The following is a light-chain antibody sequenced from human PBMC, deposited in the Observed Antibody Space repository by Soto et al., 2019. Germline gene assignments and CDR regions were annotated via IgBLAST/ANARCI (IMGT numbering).Light chain of an antibody. CDR3: QQYSRAPIT. CDR2: TAS. Sequence: EIVLTQSPGTLSLSPGEGATLSCRASQSVSRNYLAWYQQKPGQAPRLLIYTASRRDTGIPDRFSGSGSGTDFTLTISRLEPEDSAVYYCQQYSRAPITFGQGTRLEIK. V-gene: IGKV3-20*01. J-gene: IGKJ5*01. CDR1: QSVSRNY.